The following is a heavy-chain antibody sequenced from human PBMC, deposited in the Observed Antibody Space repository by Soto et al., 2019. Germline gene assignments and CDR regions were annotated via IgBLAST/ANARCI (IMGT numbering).Heavy chain of an antibody. Sequence: AGGSLRLSCAASGFTFSSFSMNWVRQAPGKGPEWVSAISSSSSHTYYADSVKGRFTISRDNAKNSLYLQVNSLRAEDTAVYYCARDRSGSYPPGDGMDVWGPGTTVTVSS. CDR1: GFTFSSFS. CDR3: ARDRSGSYPPGDGMDV. V-gene: IGHV3-21*01. J-gene: IGHJ6*02. D-gene: IGHD3-10*01. CDR2: ISSSSSHT.